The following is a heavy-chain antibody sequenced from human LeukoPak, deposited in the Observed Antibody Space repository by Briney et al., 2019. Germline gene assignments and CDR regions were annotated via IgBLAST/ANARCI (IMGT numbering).Heavy chain of an antibody. D-gene: IGHD2-15*01. Sequence: ASVKVSCKASGHTFTSYYIHWVRQAPGQGLEWMGIINPSGGSSTYAQKFHARVTMTRDTSTSTVYMELSSLRSEDTAVYFCARWRGGSVWFDPWGQGTLVTVSS. V-gene: IGHV1-46*01. J-gene: IGHJ5*02. CDR2: INPSGGSS. CDR1: GHTFTSYY. CDR3: ARWRGGSVWFDP.